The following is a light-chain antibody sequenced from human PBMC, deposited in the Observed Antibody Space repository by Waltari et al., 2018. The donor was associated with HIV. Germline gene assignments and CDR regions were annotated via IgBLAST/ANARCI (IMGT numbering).Light chain of an antibody. CDR3: SSYTAANTIL. CDR2: EVS. V-gene: IGLV2-14*01. CDR1: TSDIGDYDF. J-gene: IGLJ2*01. Sequence: QSALTQPASVSGSLGQSITVSCTGTTSDIGDYDFVSWYQQLPDKAPTRMIYEVSNRPPGVSHRFSGSKSGNTASLTISGLQSDDESTYFCSSYTAANTILFGGGTKLTVL.